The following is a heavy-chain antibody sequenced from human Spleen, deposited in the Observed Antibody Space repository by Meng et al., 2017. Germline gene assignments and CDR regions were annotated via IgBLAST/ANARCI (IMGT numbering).Heavy chain of an antibody. J-gene: IGHJ4*01. D-gene: IGHD3-10*01. V-gene: IGHV3-11*01. CDR2: ISSSASTI. CDR3: AKGPTYYYGSGSYYGTY. Sequence: GGSLRLSCAASGFIFSDYYTSWIRQAPGKGLEWVSYISSSASTIYYADSVKGRFTISRDNSKNTLYLQMNSLRAEDTAVYYCAKGPTYYYGSGSYYGTYWGQGTQVT. CDR1: GFIFSDYY.